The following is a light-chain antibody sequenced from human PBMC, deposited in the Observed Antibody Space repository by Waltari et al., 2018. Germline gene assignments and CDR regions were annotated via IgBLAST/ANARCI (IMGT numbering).Light chain of an antibody. CDR3: SSYISSSTLEL. CDR1: SRDVGAYNY. Sequence: QSALTQPASVSGSPGQSITISCTGPSRDVGAYNYVSWYQQHPGKAPKLINFDVSNRPSGVSNRFSGSKSGNTASLTISGLQAEDEADYYCSSYISSSTLELFGGGTSLTVL. J-gene: IGLJ2*01. CDR2: DVS. V-gene: IGLV2-14*03.